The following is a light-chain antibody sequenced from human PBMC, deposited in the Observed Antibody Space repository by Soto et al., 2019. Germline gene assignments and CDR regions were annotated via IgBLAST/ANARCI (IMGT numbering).Light chain of an antibody. CDR2: KAS. CDR1: QTISSW. Sequence: INMTQSPSTLSASVVDRVTITCLASQTISSWLAWYQQKPGKAPKLLIYKASTLKSGVPSRFSGSGSGTEFTLTISSLQPDDFATYYCQHYNSYSEAFGQGTKVDI. J-gene: IGKJ1*01. V-gene: IGKV1-5*03. CDR3: QHYNSYSEA.